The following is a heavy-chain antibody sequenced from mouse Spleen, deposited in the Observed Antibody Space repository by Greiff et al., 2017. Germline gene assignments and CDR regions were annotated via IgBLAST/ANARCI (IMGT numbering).Heavy chain of an antibody. CDR2: INPGSGGT. V-gene: IGHV1-54*01. D-gene: IGHD2-1*01. CDR3: ARTVTYGNYAMDY. CDR1: GYAFTNYL. Sequence: VQLQQSGAELVRPGTSVKVSCKASGYAFTNYLIEWVKQRPGQGLAWIGVINPGSGGTNYNEKFKGKATLTADKSSSTAYMQLSSLTSEDSAVYFCARTVTYGNYAMDYWGQGTSVTVSS. J-gene: IGHJ4*01.